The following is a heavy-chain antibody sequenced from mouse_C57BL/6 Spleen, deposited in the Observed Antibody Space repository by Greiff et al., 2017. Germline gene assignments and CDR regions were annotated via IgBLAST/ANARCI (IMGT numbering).Heavy chain of an antibody. D-gene: IGHD2-3*01. CDR3: ARRKVDGYYGDAY. CDR2: IDPSDSYT. J-gene: IGHJ3*01. CDR1: GYTFTSYW. Sequence: QVQLQQPGAELVKPGASVKLSCKASGYTFTSYWMQWVKQRPGQGLEWIGEIDPSDSYTNYNQKFKGKATLTVDTSSSTAYMQLSSLTSEDSAVYYCARRKVDGYYGDAYWGQGTLVTVSA. V-gene: IGHV1-50*01.